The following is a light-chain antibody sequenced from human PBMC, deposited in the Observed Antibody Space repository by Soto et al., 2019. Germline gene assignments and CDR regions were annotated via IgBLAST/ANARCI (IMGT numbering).Light chain of an antibody. CDR3: LSHTPSRTYV. CDR2: NIN. J-gene: IGLJ1*01. Sequence: QSALTQPASVSGSPGQSITISCSGTSSDIGAYEYVSWYQQHPGKPPKLMIYNINNRPSGVSYRFSGSKSGNTASLTISRLQTEDEADYYCLSHTPSRTYVFGPGTKLTVL. V-gene: IGLV2-14*03. CDR1: SSDIGAYEY.